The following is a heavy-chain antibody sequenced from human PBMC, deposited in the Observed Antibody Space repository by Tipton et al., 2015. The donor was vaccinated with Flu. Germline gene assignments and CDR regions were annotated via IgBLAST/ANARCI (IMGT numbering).Heavy chain of an antibody. CDR3: ARDGTSDYYYGMDV. J-gene: IGHJ6*02. CDR2: ISSSGSTI. V-gene: IGHV3-48*03. Sequence: LSLTCAASGFTFSSYEMNWVRQAPGKGLEWVSYISSSGSTIYYADSVKGRFTISRDNAKNSLYLQMNSLRAEDTAVYYCARDGTSDYYYGMDVWGQGTTVTVSS. D-gene: IGHD6-13*01. CDR1: GFTFSSYE.